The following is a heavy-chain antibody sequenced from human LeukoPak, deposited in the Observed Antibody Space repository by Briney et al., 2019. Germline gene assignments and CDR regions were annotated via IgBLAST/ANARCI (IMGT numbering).Heavy chain of an antibody. J-gene: IGHJ4*02. D-gene: IGHD3-22*01. CDR1: GFTFSSYA. CDR2: ISSNGGGT. V-gene: IGHV3-64*01. Sequence: PGGSLRLSCAASGFTFSSYAMHWVRQAPGKGLEYVSAISSNGGGTYYANSVKGRFTISRDNAKNSLYLQMNSLRAEDTAVYYCARGWLFPPHFDYWGQGTLVTVSS. CDR3: ARGWLFPPHFDY.